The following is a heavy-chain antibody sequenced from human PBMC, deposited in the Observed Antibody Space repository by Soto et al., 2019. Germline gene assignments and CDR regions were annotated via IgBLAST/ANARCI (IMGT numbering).Heavy chain of an antibody. J-gene: IGHJ5*01. CDR3: AGSPGLSRISGTTLGA. V-gene: IGHV3-30-3*01. Sequence: GGSLRLSCAASGFTFSSYAMHWVRQAPGKGLEWVAVISYDGSSTSYADSVKGRFTISRDNAKNMLYLQVNSLRADDTAVYYCAGSPGLSRISGTTLGAWGQGTLVTVSS. CDR1: GFTFSSYA. D-gene: IGHD1-7*01. CDR2: ISYDGSST.